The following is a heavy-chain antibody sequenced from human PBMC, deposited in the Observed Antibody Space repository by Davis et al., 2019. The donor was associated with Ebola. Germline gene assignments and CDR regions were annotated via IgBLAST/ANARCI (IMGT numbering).Heavy chain of an antibody. V-gene: IGHV3-9*01. J-gene: IGHJ4*02. CDR1: GFTFDDYA. CDR2: INWNSGSI. Sequence: PGGSLRLSCAASGFTFDDYAMHWVRQAPGKGLEWVSGINWNSGSIGYADSVKGRFTISRDNAKNSLYLQMNSLRAEDAALYYCAKDTYYDILTGALVWGQGTLVTVSS. CDR3: AKDTYYDILTGALV. D-gene: IGHD3-9*01.